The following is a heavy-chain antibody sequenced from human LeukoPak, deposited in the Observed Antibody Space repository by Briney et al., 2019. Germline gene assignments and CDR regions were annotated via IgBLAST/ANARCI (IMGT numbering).Heavy chain of an antibody. Sequence: SETLSLTCTVSGGSISSYYWSWIRQPPGKGLEWIGYIYTSGSTNYNPSLKSRVTISVDTSKNQFSLKLSSVTAADTVVYYCARLGYCSSTSCYRIGYYYYYMDVWGKGTTVTVSS. CDR1: GGSISSYY. CDR3: ARLGYCSSTSCYRIGYYYYYMDV. J-gene: IGHJ6*03. D-gene: IGHD2-2*02. V-gene: IGHV4-4*09. CDR2: IYTSGST.